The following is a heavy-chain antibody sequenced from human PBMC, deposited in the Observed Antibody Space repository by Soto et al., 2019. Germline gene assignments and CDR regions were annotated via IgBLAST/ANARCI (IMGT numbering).Heavy chain of an antibody. Sequence: SETLSLTCTVSGGSISSGGYYWSWIRQHPGKGLEWIGYIYYSGSTYYNPSLKSRVTISVDTSKNQFSLKLSSVTAADTAVYYCAREIVGARSYYYYYGMDVWGKGTTVTVSS. CDR3: AREIVGARSYYYYYGMDV. J-gene: IGHJ6*04. CDR1: GGSISSGGYY. V-gene: IGHV4-31*03. D-gene: IGHD1-26*01. CDR2: IYYSGST.